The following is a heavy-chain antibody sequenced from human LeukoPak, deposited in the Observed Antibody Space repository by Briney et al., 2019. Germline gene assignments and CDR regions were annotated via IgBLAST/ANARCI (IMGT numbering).Heavy chain of an antibody. J-gene: IGHJ4*02. CDR2: ISNNGGST. Sequence: GGSLRLSCSASGFTFSYYGMHWVRQAPGKGLEYVSAISNNGGSTYYADSVKDRFTISRDNSKNTLFLQMSSLRADDTAVYYCVKGRGVITTVTTHYFDYWGQGTLVTVS. V-gene: IGHV3-64D*09. CDR1: GFTFSYYG. D-gene: IGHD4-11*01. CDR3: VKGRGVITTVTTHYFDY.